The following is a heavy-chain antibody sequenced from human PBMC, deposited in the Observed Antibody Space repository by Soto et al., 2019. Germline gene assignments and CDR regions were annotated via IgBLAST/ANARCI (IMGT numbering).Heavy chain of an antibody. CDR2: INAHSGGT. Sequence: ASVKVSCKASGFSFTGYYIHWLRQAPGQGLEWMGWINAHSGGTEYAQKFQGRVSLTRDTSIATAYLTLTSLTSDETVLYYCAKDLTRQLAYWLDPWGQGTEVTVSS. V-gene: IGHV1-2*02. D-gene: IGHD6-6*01. CDR3: AKDLTRQLAYWLDP. J-gene: IGHJ5*02. CDR1: GFSFTGYY.